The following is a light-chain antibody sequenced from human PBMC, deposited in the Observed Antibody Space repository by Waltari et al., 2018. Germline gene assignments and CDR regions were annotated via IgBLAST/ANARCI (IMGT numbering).Light chain of an antibody. CDR1: QAIGTS. V-gene: IGKV1-39*01. CDR2: AAS. CDR3: QQSYSRPRT. J-gene: IGKJ1*01. Sequence: DVHVTQSPSSLSASVGDRVTLTCRASQAIGTSLNWYQHKIGKVPQLLISAASSLQTGVPSRFSGRGAGTDFTLTISRLQPEDFTTYYCQQSYSRPRTFGQGTKLEI.